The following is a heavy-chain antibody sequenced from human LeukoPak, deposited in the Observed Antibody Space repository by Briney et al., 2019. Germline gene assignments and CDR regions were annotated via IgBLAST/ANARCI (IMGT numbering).Heavy chain of an antibody. CDR2: ISPGSHSI. D-gene: IGHD2/OR15-2a*01. J-gene: IGHJ4*02. V-gene: IGHV3-11*01. Sequence: MPGGSLRLSCVASGLTFSDDHVSWIRQAPGKGLEWVSYISPGSHSIYYVDSVKGRFTISRDNAKNSLYLQMNSLRVDDTALYYCVNKGIRGGGDNWGQGTLVTVSS. CDR1: GLTFSDDH. CDR3: VNKGIRGGGDN.